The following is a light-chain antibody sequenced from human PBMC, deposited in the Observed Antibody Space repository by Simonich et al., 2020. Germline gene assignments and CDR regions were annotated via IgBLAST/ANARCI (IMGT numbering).Light chain of an antibody. CDR3: SSYTSSSTWV. Sequence: QSALTQPASVSGSPGQSITISCTGTSSDVGGYNYVSWYQQHPGKAPKLMIYYVSNRPSGVSNLFSGSKSGNTASLTISGLQAEDEADYYCSSYTSSSTWVFGGGTKLTVL. V-gene: IGLV2-14*01. CDR2: YVS. J-gene: IGLJ3*02. CDR1: SSDVGGYNY.